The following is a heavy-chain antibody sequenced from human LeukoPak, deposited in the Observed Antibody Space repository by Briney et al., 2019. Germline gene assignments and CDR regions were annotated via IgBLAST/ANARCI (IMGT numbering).Heavy chain of an antibody. CDR1: GFTFSSYA. D-gene: IGHD3-10*01. CDR2: IKSKTDGGTA. V-gene: IGHV3-15*01. Sequence: GGPLRLSCASSGFTFSSYAMSWVRHAPGKGLEWVGRIKSKTDGGTADYAAPVRGRFTISRDDSKNTLYLQMNSLKTEDTAVYYCTTYKSFDYWGQGTLVTVSS. J-gene: IGHJ4*02. CDR3: TTYKSFDY.